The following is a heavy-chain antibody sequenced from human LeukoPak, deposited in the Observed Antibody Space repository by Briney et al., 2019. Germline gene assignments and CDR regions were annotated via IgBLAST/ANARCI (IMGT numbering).Heavy chain of an antibody. V-gene: IGHV4-39*01. CDR1: GGSISSSNYC. Sequence: SETLSLTCTVSGGSISSSNYCGGWIRQPPGEGLECIGCICYSGRNFTSGSTYYNPSLKSRVTISVDTTNNQFSLKLSSVTAADTAVYYCARHGFGGYCSGSSCYFAYWGQGTLVTVSS. CDR3: ARHGFGGYCSGSSCYFAY. CDR2: ICYSGRNFTSGST. J-gene: IGHJ4*02. D-gene: IGHD2-15*01.